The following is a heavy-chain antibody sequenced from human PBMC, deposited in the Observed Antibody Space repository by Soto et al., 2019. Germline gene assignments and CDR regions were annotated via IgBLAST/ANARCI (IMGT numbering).Heavy chain of an antibody. CDR1: GYTFTSYD. V-gene: IGHV1-8*01. CDR3: ARDLNWKYGPQYYHGMDV. Sequence: QVQLVQSGAEVKKPGASVKVSCKASGYTFTSYDINWVRQATGQGLEWMGWMNPNNGNTGYSQKFQGRVTMTRDTSISTAYMDLSSLRSEDTGVYYGARDLNWKYGPQYYHGMDVWGQGTTVTVSS. J-gene: IGHJ6*02. D-gene: IGHD1-1*01. CDR2: MNPNNGNT.